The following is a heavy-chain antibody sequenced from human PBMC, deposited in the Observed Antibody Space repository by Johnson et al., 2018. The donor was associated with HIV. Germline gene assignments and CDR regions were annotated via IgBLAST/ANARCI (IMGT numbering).Heavy chain of an antibody. D-gene: IGHD3-22*01. Sequence: QVQLVESGGGVVQSGRSLRLSCAASGFTFSSYAMHWVRQAPGKGLEWVAVISYDGSNKYYADSVKGRFTISRDDSKSIAYLQMNSLKTEDTAVYYCTRGWKHELPVYDSSGYGDAFDIWGQWTMVTVSS. CDR1: GFTFSSYA. CDR2: ISYDGSNK. V-gene: IGHV3-30*04. CDR3: TRGWKHELPVYDSSGYGDAFDI. J-gene: IGHJ3*02.